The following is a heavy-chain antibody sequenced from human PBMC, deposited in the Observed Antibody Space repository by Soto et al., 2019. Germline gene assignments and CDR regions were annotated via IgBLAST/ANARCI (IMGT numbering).Heavy chain of an antibody. CDR1: GYTFTGYY. CDR2: INPNSGGT. V-gene: IGHV1-2*04. D-gene: IGHD6-13*01. Sequence: ASVKVSCKASGYTFTGYYMHWVRQAPGQGLEWMGWINPNSGGTNYAQKFQGWVTMTRDTSISTAYMELSRLRSDDTAVYYCARVIDRSSWWFDYWGQGTLVTVSS. CDR3: ARVIDRSSWWFDY. J-gene: IGHJ4*02.